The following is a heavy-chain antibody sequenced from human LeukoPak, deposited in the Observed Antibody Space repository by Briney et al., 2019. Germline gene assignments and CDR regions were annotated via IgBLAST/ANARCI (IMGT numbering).Heavy chain of an antibody. CDR1: GFTFSSYS. CDR3: ARGLPIDY. Sequence: GGSLRLSCAASGFTFSSYSMNWVRQAPGKGLEWVSYISSSSSTIYYADSVKGRFTISRGNAKNSLYLQMNSLRAEDTAVYYCARGLPIDYWGQGTLVTVSS. J-gene: IGHJ4*02. CDR2: ISSSSSTI. V-gene: IGHV3-48*01. D-gene: IGHD5-18*01.